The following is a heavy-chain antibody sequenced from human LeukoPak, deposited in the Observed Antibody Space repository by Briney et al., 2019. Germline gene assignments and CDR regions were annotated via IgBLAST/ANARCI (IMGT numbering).Heavy chain of an antibody. CDR3: ARDRRGFDWFDY. D-gene: IGHD3-10*01. J-gene: IGHJ5*01. CDR1: GYSISSGYY. CDR2: IYHSGST. V-gene: IGHV4-38-2*02. Sequence: PSETLSLTCTVSGYSISSGYYWGWIRQPPGKGLEWIGSIYHSGSTYYNPSLTSRVTISVDTSKNQFSLKLSSVTAADTAVYYCARDRRGFDWFDYWGQGTLVTVSS.